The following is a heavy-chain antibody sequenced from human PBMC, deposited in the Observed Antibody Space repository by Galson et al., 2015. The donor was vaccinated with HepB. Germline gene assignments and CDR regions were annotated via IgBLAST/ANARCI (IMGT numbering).Heavy chain of an antibody. D-gene: IGHD1-26*01. Sequence: SLRLSCAASGFIFSSYWMSWVRQAPGKGLEWVATISYDGSNKYYADSVKGRFTISRDNSKNTLYLQMNSLRAEDTAVCYCARAQGIVQWLSPFDYWGQGTLVTVSS. J-gene: IGHJ4*02. CDR2: ISYDGSNK. V-gene: IGHV3-30-3*01. CDR3: ARAQGIVQWLSPFDY. CDR1: GFIFSSYW.